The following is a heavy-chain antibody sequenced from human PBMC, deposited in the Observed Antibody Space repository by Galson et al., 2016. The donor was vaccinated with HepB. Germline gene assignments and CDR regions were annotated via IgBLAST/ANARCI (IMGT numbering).Heavy chain of an antibody. J-gene: IGHJ3*02. CDR3: AHRWGRAYYDSWSGSPGDAFDI. V-gene: IGHV2-5*02. CDR2: IYWDDDK. D-gene: IGHD3-3*01. Sequence: PALVKPTQTLTLTCTFSGFSLSTSGVGVAWIRQPPGKALEWLALIYWDDDKRYSPSLKNRLTITKDTSKNQVALTMTNMDPVDTATYYCAHRWGRAYYDSWSGSPGDAFDIWGQGTMVTVSS. CDR1: GFSLSTSGVG.